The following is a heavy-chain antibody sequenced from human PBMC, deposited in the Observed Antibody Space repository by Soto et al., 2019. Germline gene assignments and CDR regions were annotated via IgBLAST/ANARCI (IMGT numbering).Heavy chain of an antibody. Sequence: PSETLSLTCTFSCGSVISGSYYWSWIRQPPGKGLEWIGYIYYSGSTNYNPSLKSRVTISVDTSKNQFSLKLSSVTAADTAVYYCARAPYSSGWYRGAFDIWGQGTMVTVSS. CDR1: CGSVISGSYY. D-gene: IGHD6-19*01. CDR3: ARAPYSSGWYRGAFDI. J-gene: IGHJ3*02. V-gene: IGHV4-61*01. CDR2: IYYSGST.